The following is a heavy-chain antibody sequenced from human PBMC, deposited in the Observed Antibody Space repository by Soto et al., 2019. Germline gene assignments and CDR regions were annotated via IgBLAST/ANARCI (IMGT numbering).Heavy chain of an antibody. CDR3: ASDLSAGTTAY. CDR1: GYTFASYG. CDR2: ISGYNGNT. Sequence: QVQLVQSGAEVKKPGASVKVSCKASGYTFASYGITWVRQAPGQGLQWIGWISGYNGNTNFAQKFQGRITMTTDTSTSTAHMELRSLRSDDTAVYYCASDLSAGTTAYWGQGTLVTVSS. V-gene: IGHV1-18*01. D-gene: IGHD1-7*01. J-gene: IGHJ4*02.